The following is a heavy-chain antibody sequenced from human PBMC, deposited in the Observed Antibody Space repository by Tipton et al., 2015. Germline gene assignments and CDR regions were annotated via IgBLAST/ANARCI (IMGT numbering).Heavy chain of an antibody. CDR2: IYYSGST. J-gene: IGHJ2*01. Sequence: GLVKPSETLSLTCAVSGDSINSYYWNWIRQPPGKGLEWIGYIYYSGSTNYNPSLKSRVAISVDTSKNQFSLKLSSATAADTAVYYCARDAGRYYDSSGLSWYFDLWGRGTLVTVSS. CDR1: GDSINSYY. CDR3: ARDAGRYYDSSGLSWYFDL. V-gene: IGHV4-59*12. D-gene: IGHD3-22*01.